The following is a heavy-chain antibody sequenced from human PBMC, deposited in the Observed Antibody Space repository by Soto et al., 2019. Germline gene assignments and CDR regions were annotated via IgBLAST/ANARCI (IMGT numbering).Heavy chain of an antibody. CDR2: IYYSGSI. J-gene: IGHJ5*02. CDR3: ARGWFWSGSFNWFHP. Sequence: PSETLSLTCTVSGGSMNNYYWSWIRQPPGRGLEWIGYIYYSGSINYDPSLESRVAMSVDASKNQFSLKLTSVTAADTAVYYCARGWFWSGSFNWFHPWGHGILVTVCS. V-gene: IGHV4-59*01. CDR1: GGSMNNYY. D-gene: IGHD3-3*01.